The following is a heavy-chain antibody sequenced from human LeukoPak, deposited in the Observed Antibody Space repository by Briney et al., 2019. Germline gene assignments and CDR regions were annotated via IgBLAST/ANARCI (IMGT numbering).Heavy chain of an antibody. CDR1: GFTFNSYD. J-gene: IGHJ5*02. CDR2: IGTAGDT. Sequence: PGGSLRLSCAASGFTFNSYDMHWVRQATGKGLEWVSAIGTAGDTYYPGSVKGRFTISRENAKNSLYLQMNSLRAGDTAVYYCARGWTGTTSKPLLDPWGQGTLVTVSS. CDR3: ARGWTGTTSKPLLDP. V-gene: IGHV3-13*01. D-gene: IGHD1-1*01.